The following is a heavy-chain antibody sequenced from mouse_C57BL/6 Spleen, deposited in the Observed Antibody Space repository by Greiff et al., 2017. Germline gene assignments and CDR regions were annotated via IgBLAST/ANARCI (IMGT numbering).Heavy chain of an antibody. Sequence: EVKLMESGAELVRPGASVKLSCTASGFNIKDYYLHWVKQRPEQGLEWIGRIDPEDGDTEYAPKFQGKATMTADTSSTTSYLQLSILTSEDTAVYYCTTCGYYESSWFAYWGQGTLVTVSA. CDR2: IDPEDGDT. CDR1: GFNIKDYY. D-gene: IGHD2-3*01. CDR3: TTCGYYESSWFAY. J-gene: IGHJ3*01. V-gene: IGHV14-1*01.